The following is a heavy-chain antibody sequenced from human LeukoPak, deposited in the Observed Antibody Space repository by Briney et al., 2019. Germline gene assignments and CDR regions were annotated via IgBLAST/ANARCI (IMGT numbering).Heavy chain of an antibody. Sequence: GGSLRLSCAASGFTFSSYGMHWVRQAPGKGLEWVAVISYDGSNKYYADSVKGRFTISRDNAKNSLYLQMNSLRAEDTAVYYCASSIYWGQGTLVTVSS. CDR3: ASSIY. CDR1: GFTFSSYG. V-gene: IGHV3-30*03. J-gene: IGHJ4*02. CDR2: ISYDGSNK. D-gene: IGHD2/OR15-2a*01.